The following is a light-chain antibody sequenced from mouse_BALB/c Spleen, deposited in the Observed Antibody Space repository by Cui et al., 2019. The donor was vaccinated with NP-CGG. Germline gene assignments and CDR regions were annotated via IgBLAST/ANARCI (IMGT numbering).Light chain of an antibody. V-gene: IGLV2*02. J-gene: IGLJ1*01. CDR2: GTS. CDR3: ALWYSTHWV. CDR1: TGAVTTSNY. Sequence: QAVVTQESALSTSPGGTVILTWRSSTGAVTTSNYANWVQEKPDHLLTGLIGGTSNRAPCVPVRFSGSLIGDKAALTITGAQTEDDAMYFCALWYSTHWVFGGGTKLTVL.